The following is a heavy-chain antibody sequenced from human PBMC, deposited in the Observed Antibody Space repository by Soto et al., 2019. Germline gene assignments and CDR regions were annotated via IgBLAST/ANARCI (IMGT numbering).Heavy chain of an antibody. J-gene: IGHJ4*02. CDR3: AKHFDSGCPDY. CDR2: IGDSGGTT. V-gene: IGHV3-23*01. Sequence: EVQLLESGGGLVQPGGSLRLSCAASGFTFSSYALSWVRQAPGRGLEWVSIIGDSGGTTLYADSVKGRCTISRDNSKNTLYLQMNNLRAEDTAVYYCAKHFDSGCPDYWGQGTRVTVSS. D-gene: IGHD6-19*01. CDR1: GFTFSSYA.